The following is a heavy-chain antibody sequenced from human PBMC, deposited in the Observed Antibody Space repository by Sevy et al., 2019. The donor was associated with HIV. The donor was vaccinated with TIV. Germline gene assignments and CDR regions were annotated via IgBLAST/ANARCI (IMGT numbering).Heavy chain of an antibody. Sequence: ASVKVSCKASGYTFTSYYMHWVRQAPGQGLEWMGIINPSGGSTSYAQKFQGRVTMTRDTSTSTVYMELSSLRSEDTAVYYCVSTQKAGIVGRSYYPSQAEYFQHWGQGTLVTVSS. CDR1: GYTFTSYY. CDR3: VSTQKAGIVGRSYYPSQAEYFQH. CDR2: INPSGGST. V-gene: IGHV1-46*01. D-gene: IGHD1-26*01. J-gene: IGHJ1*01.